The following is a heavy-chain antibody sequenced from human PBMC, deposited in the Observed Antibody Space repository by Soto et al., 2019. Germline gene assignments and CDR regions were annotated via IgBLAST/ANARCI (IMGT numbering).Heavy chain of an antibody. CDR2: FDPEDGET. V-gene: IGHV1-24*01. Sequence: ASVKVSCKVSGYTLTELSMHWVRQAPGKGLEWMGGFDPEDGETIYAQKFQGRVTMTEDTSTDTAYMELSSLRSEDTAVYYCATKFCSGDCHSLSFDYWGQGTLVTVSS. J-gene: IGHJ4*02. CDR3: ATKFCSGDCHSLSFDY. CDR1: GYTLTELS. D-gene: IGHD2-21*02.